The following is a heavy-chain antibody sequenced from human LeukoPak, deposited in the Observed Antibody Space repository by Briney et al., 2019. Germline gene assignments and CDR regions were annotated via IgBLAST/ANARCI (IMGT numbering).Heavy chain of an antibody. D-gene: IGHD6-13*01. CDR1: GSTFSSYA. V-gene: IGHV3-23*01. J-gene: IGHJ4*02. CDR2: ISGSGGST. CDR3: AKASSSSWYVLGN. Sequence: GGSLRLSCAASGSTFSSYAMSWVRQAPGKGLEWVSAISGSGGSTYYADSVKGRFTISRDNSKNTLYLQMSSLRAEDTAVYYCAKASSSSWYVLGNWGQGTLVTVSS.